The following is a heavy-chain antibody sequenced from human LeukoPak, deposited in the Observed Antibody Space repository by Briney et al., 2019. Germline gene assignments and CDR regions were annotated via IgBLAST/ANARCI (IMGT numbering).Heavy chain of an antibody. J-gene: IGHJ4*02. D-gene: IGHD2-21*01. CDR3: AREHSMDIDY. CDR2: INHSGST. V-gene: IGHV4-34*01. CDR1: GGSFSGYY. Sequence: SETLSLTCAVYGGSFSGYYWSWIRQPPGKGLEWIGEINHSGSTNYNPSLKSRVTTSVDTSKNQFSLKLSSVTAADTAVYYCAREHSMDIDYWGQGTLVTVSS.